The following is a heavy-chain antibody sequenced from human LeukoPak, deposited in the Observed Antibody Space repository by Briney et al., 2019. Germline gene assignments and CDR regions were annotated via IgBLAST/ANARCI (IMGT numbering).Heavy chain of an antibody. CDR1: GDSLNYYY. D-gene: IGHD3-22*01. Sequence: PSETLSLTCSVSGDSLNYYYWSWIRQPAGKGLQWIGRIYSSGDTNNSPSLRSRITTSIDTSKNQFSLKLSSVTAADTAVYYCARGSTYYYDNGGFYVFFDYWGQGLLVTVSS. J-gene: IGHJ4*02. V-gene: IGHV4-4*07. CDR3: ARGSTYYYDNGGFYVFFDY. CDR2: IYSSGDT.